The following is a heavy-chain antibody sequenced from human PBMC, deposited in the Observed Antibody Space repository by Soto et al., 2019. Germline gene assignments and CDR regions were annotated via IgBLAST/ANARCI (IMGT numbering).Heavy chain of an antibody. CDR1: GGSMSTHY. CDR2: MYNSERA. D-gene: IGHD5-12*01. J-gene: IGHJ4*02. V-gene: IGHV4-59*11. Sequence: ETLSLTCTGSGGSMSTHYWSWLRQPPGKGLEWITYMYNSERAKHNPSLRSRVTVSVDTSKNRFSLNVTSVTAADTALYYCARVRTSGYYDFDFWGQGTPVT. CDR3: ARVRTSGYYDFDF.